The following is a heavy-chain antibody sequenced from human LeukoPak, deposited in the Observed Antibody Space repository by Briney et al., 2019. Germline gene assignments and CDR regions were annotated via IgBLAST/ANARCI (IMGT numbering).Heavy chain of an antibody. CDR3: AKGWPAWVVVAATTIDY. D-gene: IGHD2-15*01. CDR2: ISGSGGST. CDR1: GFTFISYA. Sequence: GSLRLSCAASGFTFISYAMSWVRQAPGKGLEWVSAISGSGGSTYYADSVKGRFTISRDNSKNTLYLQMNSLRAEDTAVYYCAKGWPAWVVVAATTIDYWGQGTLVTVSS. V-gene: IGHV3-23*01. J-gene: IGHJ4*02.